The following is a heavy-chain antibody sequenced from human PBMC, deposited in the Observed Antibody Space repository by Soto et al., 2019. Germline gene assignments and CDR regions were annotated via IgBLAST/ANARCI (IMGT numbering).Heavy chain of an antibody. J-gene: IGHJ4*02. D-gene: IGHD3-22*01. CDR3: AKSSDSSGPEYFDY. CDR2: IYPDDSDA. Sequence: GESLKISCKGFGYSFSNSWIAWVRQMPGKGLEWVGIIYPDDSDARYSPSFQGQVTISADKSISTAYLQWNSLKASDTAMYYCAKSSDSSGPEYFDYWGQGTLVTVS. CDR1: GYSFSNSW. V-gene: IGHV5-51*01.